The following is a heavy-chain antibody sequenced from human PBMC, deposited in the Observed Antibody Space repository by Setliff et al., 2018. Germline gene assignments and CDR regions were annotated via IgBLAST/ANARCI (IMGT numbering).Heavy chain of an antibody. CDR2: IYTSWST. D-gene: IGHD3-3*01. Sequence: SETLSLTCTVSGGSVGSDFSYWTWIRQPAGKGLEWIGQIYTSWSTSYNPSLKSRVTISLDASKNQFSLRLNSVTAADTAVYYCARVTGFFYVDAWGKGTTVTVSS. V-gene: IGHV4-61*09. J-gene: IGHJ6*03. CDR3: ARVTGFFYVDA. CDR1: GGSVGSDFSY.